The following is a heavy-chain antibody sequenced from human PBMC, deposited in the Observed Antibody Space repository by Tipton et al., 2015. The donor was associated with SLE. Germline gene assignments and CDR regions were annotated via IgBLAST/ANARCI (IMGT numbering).Heavy chain of an antibody. CDR3: ASPMPPYYGSGKYFQH. J-gene: IGHJ1*01. V-gene: IGHV4-38-2*01. D-gene: IGHD3-10*01. CDR1: GYSISSGYY. Sequence: TLSLTCAVSGYSISSGYYWGWIRQPPGKGLEWIGSIYHSGSTYYNPSLKRRVTISVDTSKTQFSLKLSSVTAADTAVYYCASPMPPYYGSGKYFQHWGQGTLVTVSS. CDR2: IYHSGST.